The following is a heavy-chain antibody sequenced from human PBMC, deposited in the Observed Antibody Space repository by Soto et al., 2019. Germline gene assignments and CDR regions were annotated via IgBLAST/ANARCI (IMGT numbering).Heavy chain of an antibody. CDR2: VNWNSDII. V-gene: IGHV3-9*01. J-gene: IGHJ6*02. D-gene: IGHD3-10*01. Sequence: EVQLVESGGGLVQPGGSLRLSCAASGFKFDDYAMHWVRQVPGKGLEWVSGVNWNSDIIAYADSVKGRFIISRDNAKNSLYLQMIGLRTEDTALYYCAKEYHFGSGNLDYYFYGMDVWGQGTTVTVS. CDR1: GFKFDDYA. CDR3: AKEYHFGSGNLDYYFYGMDV.